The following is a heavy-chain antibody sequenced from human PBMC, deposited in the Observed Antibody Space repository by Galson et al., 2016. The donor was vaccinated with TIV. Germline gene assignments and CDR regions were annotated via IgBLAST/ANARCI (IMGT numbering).Heavy chain of an antibody. CDR3: AKDRNTALDTYHYYYYYGMDV. CDR2: IIPLFRTT. Sequence: SVKVSCKASGGTFSSYVFNWVRLAPGQGLEWMGGIIPLFRTTNYAQKFQGRVTVTADESTSTVYLDLSSLRSEDTAVYYCAKDRNTALDTYHYYYYYGMDVWGQGTTVTVSS. J-gene: IGHJ6*02. CDR1: GGTFSSYV. D-gene: IGHD5-18*01. V-gene: IGHV1-69*13.